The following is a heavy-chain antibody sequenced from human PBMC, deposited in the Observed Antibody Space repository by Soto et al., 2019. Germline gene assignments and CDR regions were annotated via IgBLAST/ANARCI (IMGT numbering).Heavy chain of an antibody. CDR2: IYYSGST. CDR1: GGSISSYY. V-gene: IGHV4-59*01. D-gene: IGHD3-16*02. Sequence: QVQLQESGPGLVKPSETLSLTCTVSGGSISSYYWSWIRQPPGKGLEWIGYIYYSGSTNYNPSLKSRVTISVDTSKNQFALKLSSVTAADTAVYYCARSLRQYDYYDYMDVWGKGTAVTVSS. J-gene: IGHJ6*03. CDR3: ARSLRQYDYYDYMDV.